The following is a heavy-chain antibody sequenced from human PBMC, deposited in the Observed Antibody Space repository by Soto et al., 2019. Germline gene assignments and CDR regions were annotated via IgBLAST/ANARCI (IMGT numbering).Heavy chain of an antibody. V-gene: IGHV3-11*01. J-gene: IGHJ4*02. D-gene: IGHD3-10*01. CDR2: INSAATTT. CDR1: GFTFGDLY. CDR3: AGEGKYGSGRNFEY. Sequence: GGSLRLSCAASGFTFGDLYMNWIRQAPGKGLEWIAYINSAATTTYYADSVKGRFTVSRDNAKESLYLQMNSLRAEDTAVYYCAGEGKYGSGRNFEYWGQGSLVTVSS.